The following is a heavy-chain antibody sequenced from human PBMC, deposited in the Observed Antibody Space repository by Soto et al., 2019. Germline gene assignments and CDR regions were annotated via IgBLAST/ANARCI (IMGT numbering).Heavy chain of an antibody. Sequence: PGGSLRLSCAACGFTFSSYAMHWVRQAPGKGLEYVSAISSNGGSTYYADSVKGRFTISRDNSKNTLYPQMGGLRAEDMAVYYCARGGRIAAAGTDYWGQGTLVTVSS. D-gene: IGHD6-13*01. CDR3: ARGGRIAAAGTDY. CDR1: GFTFSSYA. J-gene: IGHJ4*02. V-gene: IGHV3-64*02. CDR2: ISSNGGST.